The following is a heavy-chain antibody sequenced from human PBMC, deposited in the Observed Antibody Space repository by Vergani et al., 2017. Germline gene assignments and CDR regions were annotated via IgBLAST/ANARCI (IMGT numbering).Heavy chain of an antibody. D-gene: IGHD3-9*01. J-gene: IGHJ3*02. CDR2: IYHSGST. Sequence: QVQLQESGPGLVKPSETLSLTCAVSGYSISSGYYWGWIRQPPGKGLEWIGSIYHSGSTYYNPSLKSRVTISVDTSKNQFSLKLSSVTAADTAVYYCARRDYDILTGYWDAFDIWGQGTIVTVSS. CDR3: ARRDYDILTGYWDAFDI. CDR1: GYSISSGYY. V-gene: IGHV4-38-2*01.